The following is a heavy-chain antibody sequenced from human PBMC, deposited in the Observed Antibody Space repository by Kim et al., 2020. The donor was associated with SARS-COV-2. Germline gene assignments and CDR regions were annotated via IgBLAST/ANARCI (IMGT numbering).Heavy chain of an antibody. Sequence: SETLSLTCTVSGGSISSYYWSWIRQPPGKGLEWIGYIYYSGSTNYNPSLKSRVTISVDTSKNQFSLKLSSVTAADTAVYYCARVGGYNSRTVWFDPWGQG. D-gene: IGHD5-12*01. V-gene: IGHV4-59*01. J-gene: IGHJ5*02. CDR3: ARVGGYNSRTVWFDP. CDR2: IYYSGST. CDR1: GGSISSYY.